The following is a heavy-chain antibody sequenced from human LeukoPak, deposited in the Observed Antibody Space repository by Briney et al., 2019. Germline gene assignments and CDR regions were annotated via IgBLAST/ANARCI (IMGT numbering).Heavy chain of an antibody. CDR2: IGSSGSTI. J-gene: IGHJ4*02. CDR3: ARAHYYYDSSGYFDY. CDR1: GFTFSSYE. V-gene: IGHV3-48*03. Sequence: GGSLRLSCAASGFTFSSYEMNWVRQAPGKGLEWVSYIGSSGSTIYYADSVKGRFTISRDNAKNSLYLQMNSLRAEDTAVYYCARAHYYYDSSGYFDYWGQGTLVTVSS. D-gene: IGHD3-22*01.